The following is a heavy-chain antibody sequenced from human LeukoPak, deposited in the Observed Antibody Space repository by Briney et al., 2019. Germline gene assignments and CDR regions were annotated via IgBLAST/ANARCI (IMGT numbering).Heavy chain of an antibody. J-gene: IGHJ3*02. CDR2: INPSGGST. Sequence: ASVKVSCKASGYTFTSYYMHWVRQAPGQGLEWMGIINPSGGSTSYAQKFQGRVNMTRDTSTSTVYMELSSLRSEDTAVYYCATKTMVRGVNLAFDIWGQGTMVTVSS. D-gene: IGHD3-10*01. V-gene: IGHV1-46*01. CDR3: ATKTMVRGVNLAFDI. CDR1: GYTFTSYY.